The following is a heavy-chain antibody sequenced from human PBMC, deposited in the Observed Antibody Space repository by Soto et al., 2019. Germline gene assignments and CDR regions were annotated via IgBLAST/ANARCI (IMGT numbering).Heavy chain of an antibody. Sequence: PSETLSLTCAVYGGSFSGYYWSWIRQPPGKGLEWIGEINHSGSTNYNPSLKSRVTISVDTSKNQFSLKLSSVTAADTAVYYCARAPWGDFWSGYYGYYYYGMDVWGQGTTVTVSS. D-gene: IGHD3-3*01. J-gene: IGHJ6*02. V-gene: IGHV4-34*01. CDR2: INHSGST. CDR3: ARAPWGDFWSGYYGYYYYGMDV. CDR1: GGSFSGYY.